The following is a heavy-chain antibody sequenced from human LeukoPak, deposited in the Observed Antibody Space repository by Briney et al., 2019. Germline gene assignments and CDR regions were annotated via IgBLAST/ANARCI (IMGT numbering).Heavy chain of an antibody. V-gene: IGHV4-39*01. CDR2: IYYSGST. D-gene: IGHD3-10*01. CDR3: ARHSAESFDP. Sequence: SETLSLTCTVSGGSISSSSYYWGWIRQPPGKGLEWIGSIYYSGSTYYNPSLKSRVTISVDTYKNQFSLKLSSVTAADTAVYYCARHSAESFDPWGQGTLVTVSS. CDR1: GGSISSSSYY. J-gene: IGHJ5*02.